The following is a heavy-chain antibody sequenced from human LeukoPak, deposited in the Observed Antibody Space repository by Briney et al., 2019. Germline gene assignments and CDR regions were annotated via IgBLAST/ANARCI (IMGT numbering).Heavy chain of an antibody. V-gene: IGHV4-61*01. CDR1: GGSISSGSYY. J-gene: IGHJ5*02. D-gene: IGHD1-26*01. CDR2: IYYSGST. CDR3: ARQRGAKWFDP. Sequence: SETLSLTCTVSGGSISSGSYYWSWIRQPPGKGLEWIGYIYYSGSTNYNPSLKSRVTISVDTSKNQFSLKLSSVTAADTAVYYCARQRGAKWFDPWGQGTLVTVSS.